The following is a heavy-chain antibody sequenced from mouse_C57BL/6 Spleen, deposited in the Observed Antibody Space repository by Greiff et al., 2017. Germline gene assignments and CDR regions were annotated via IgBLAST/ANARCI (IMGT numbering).Heavy chain of an antibody. CDR3: ARGTTVVDY. D-gene: IGHD1-1*01. CDR1: GYTFTDYY. J-gene: IGHJ4*01. V-gene: IGHV1-19*01. CDR2: INPYNGGT. Sequence: EVQLQQSGPVLVKPGASVKMSCKASGYTFTDYYMNWVKPSHGKSLEWIGVINPYNGGTSYNQKFKGKATLTVDKSSSTAYMELNSLTSEDSAVYYCARGTTVVDYWGQGTSVTVSS.